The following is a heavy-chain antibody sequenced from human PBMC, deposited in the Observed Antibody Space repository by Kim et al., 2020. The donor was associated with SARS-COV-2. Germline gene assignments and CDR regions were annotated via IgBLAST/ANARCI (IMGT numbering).Heavy chain of an antibody. D-gene: IGHD6-6*01. J-gene: IGHJ6*02. CDR3: ARGRPHAIRYYYYYYGMDV. Sequence: SRVTISVDTSKNQFSLKLSAVTAADTAVYYCARGRPHAIRYYYYYYGMDVWGQGTTVTVSS. V-gene: IGHV4-34*01.